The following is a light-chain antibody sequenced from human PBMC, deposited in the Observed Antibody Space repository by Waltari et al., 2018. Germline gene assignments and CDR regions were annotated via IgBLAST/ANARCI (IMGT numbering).Light chain of an antibody. CDR2: YDS. V-gene: IGLV3-21*04. CDR3: QVWDTSRDLGV. CDR1: DIGIKS. Sequence: SYVLTQPPSVSVAPGKTARITCGGDDIGIKSVHWYQQKPGQAPVLVIYYDSYRPSGIPERFSGSNSANTATLTSNRVEAGDEADYYCQVWDTSRDLGVFGTGTKVTVL. J-gene: IGLJ1*01.